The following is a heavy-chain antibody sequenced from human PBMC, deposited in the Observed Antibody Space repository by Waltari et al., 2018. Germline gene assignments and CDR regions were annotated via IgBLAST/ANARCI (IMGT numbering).Heavy chain of an antibody. J-gene: IGHJ5*02. Sequence: EVQLVEYGGGLVKPGGSLSLSCAASGFNFFDTWMTWVRQAPGEGLEWVGRIRRRSDGGAAEDAAPVNCRVIISSDDSSSTLYLQRNSLKSEDTAVYYCITDPANAYGRWFDPWGQGTLVTVSS. CDR1: GFNFFDTW. V-gene: IGHV3-15*01. D-gene: IGHD4-17*01. CDR2: IRRRSDGGAA. CDR3: ITDPANAYGRWFDP.